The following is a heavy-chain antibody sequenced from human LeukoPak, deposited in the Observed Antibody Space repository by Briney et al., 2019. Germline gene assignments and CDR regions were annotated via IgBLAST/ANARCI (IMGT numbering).Heavy chain of an antibody. Sequence: PSETLSLTCAVYGGSFSGYYWSWIRQPPGKGLEWIGEINHSGSTNYNPSLKSRVTISVDTSKNQFSLKLSSVTAADTAVYYCARDSGQWGGYRDYWGQGTLVTVSS. CDR3: ARDSGQWGGYRDY. J-gene: IGHJ4*02. D-gene: IGHD3-16*02. CDR1: GGSFSGYY. CDR2: INHSGST. V-gene: IGHV4-34*01.